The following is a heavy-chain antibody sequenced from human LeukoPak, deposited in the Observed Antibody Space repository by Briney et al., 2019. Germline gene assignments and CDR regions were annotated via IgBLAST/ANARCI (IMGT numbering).Heavy chain of an antibody. D-gene: IGHD3-3*01. CDR2: VNPNSGNT. J-gene: IGHJ4*02. CDR3: ARGTGFSSGYLFDY. V-gene: IGHV1-8*01. CDR1: GYTFTSYD. Sequence: ASVTVSCKASGYTFTSYDINWVRQAPGQGLEWMGWVNPNSGNTGYAQKFQGRVTMTRNTSISTAYMELSSLRSEDTAVYYCARGTGFSSGYLFDYWGPGTLVTVSS.